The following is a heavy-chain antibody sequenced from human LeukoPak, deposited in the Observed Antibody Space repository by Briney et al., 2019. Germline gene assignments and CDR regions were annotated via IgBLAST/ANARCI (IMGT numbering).Heavy chain of an antibody. Sequence: SSETLSLTCAVYGGSFSGYYWSWIRQPPGKGLEWIGEINHSGSTNYNPSLKSRVTISVDTSKNQFSLKLSSVTAADTAVYYCARGITMIVVVPDAFDIWGQGTMVTVSS. CDR2: INHSGST. CDR1: GGSFSGYY. V-gene: IGHV4-34*01. J-gene: IGHJ3*02. D-gene: IGHD3-22*01. CDR3: ARGITMIVVVPDAFDI.